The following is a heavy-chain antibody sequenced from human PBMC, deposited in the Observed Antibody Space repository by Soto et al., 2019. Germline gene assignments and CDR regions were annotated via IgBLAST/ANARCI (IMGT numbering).Heavy chain of an antibody. CDR1: GGTFSSYA. D-gene: IGHD3-16*02. CDR2: IIPIFGTA. Sequence: QVQLVQSGAEVKKPASSVNVSCKASGGTFSSYAISWVRQAPGQGLEWMGGIIPIFGTANYAQKFPGRVTITADESTSIAYMELGSLRCEDTAVYYCARDLAHFYCAGSYRGLTGKVWGQGTLVTVSS. CDR3: ARDLAHFYCAGSYRGLTGKV. J-gene: IGHJ4*02. V-gene: IGHV1-69*01.